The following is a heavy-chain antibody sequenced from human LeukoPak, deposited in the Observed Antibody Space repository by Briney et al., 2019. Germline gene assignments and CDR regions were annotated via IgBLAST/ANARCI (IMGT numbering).Heavy chain of an antibody. Sequence: PGRSLRLSCAASGFTFSSYGMQWVRQAPGKGLEWVAVISYDGSNKYYADSVKGRFTISRDNSKNTLYLQMNSLRAEDTAVYYCAAGYSSGWRPLNYWGQGTLVTVSS. D-gene: IGHD6-19*01. CDR2: ISYDGSNK. CDR1: GFTFSSYG. CDR3: AAGYSSGWRPLNY. J-gene: IGHJ4*02. V-gene: IGHV3-30*03.